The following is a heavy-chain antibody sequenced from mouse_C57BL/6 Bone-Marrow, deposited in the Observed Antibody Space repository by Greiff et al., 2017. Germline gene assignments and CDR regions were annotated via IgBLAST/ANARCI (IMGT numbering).Heavy chain of an antibody. CDR3: ARGDDY. V-gene: IGHV1-74*01. CDR1: GYTFTSYW. J-gene: IGHJ2*01. CDR2: IHPSDSDT. Sequence: QVQLQQPGAELVKPGASVKLSCKASGYTFTSYWMHWVKQRPGQGLEWIGRIHPSDSDTNYNQKFKGKATLTVDKSSDTAYMQISSLTAEDSAVFYCARGDDYWGQGTTLTVSS.